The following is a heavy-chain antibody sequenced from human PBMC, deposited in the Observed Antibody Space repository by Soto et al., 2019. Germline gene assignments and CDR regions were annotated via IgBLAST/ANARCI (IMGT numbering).Heavy chain of an antibody. V-gene: IGHV3-48*03. D-gene: IGHD3-3*01. Sequence: PGGSLRLSCAASGFTFSSYEMNWVRQAPGKGLEWVSYISSSGSTIYYADSVKGRFTISRDNAKNSLYLQMNSLRAEDTAVYYCARTAIFGVVIKAVRNRLRRMDVCGQGPTVTVSS. J-gene: IGHJ6*02. CDR1: GFTFSSYE. CDR3: ARTAIFGVVIKAVRNRLRRMDV. CDR2: ISSSGSTI.